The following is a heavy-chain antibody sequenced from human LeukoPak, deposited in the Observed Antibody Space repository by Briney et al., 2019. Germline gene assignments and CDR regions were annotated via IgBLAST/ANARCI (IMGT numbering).Heavy chain of an antibody. V-gene: IGHV4-4*07. CDR2: IYTSGST. J-gene: IGHJ5*02. CDR3: ARVRVYIEGLNWFDP. D-gene: IGHD6-13*01. Sequence: SETLSLTCTVSGGSISSYYWSWIRQPAGKGLEWIGRIYTSGSTNYNPSLKSRVTMSVDTSKNQFSLKLSSVTAADTAVYYCARVRVYIEGLNWFDPWGQGTLVTVSS. CDR1: GGSISSYY.